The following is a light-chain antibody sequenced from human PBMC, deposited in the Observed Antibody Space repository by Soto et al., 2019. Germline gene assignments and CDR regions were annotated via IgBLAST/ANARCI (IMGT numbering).Light chain of an antibody. V-gene: IGKV3-20*01. Sequence: EIVLTQSPGTLSLSPGERATLSCRASQSISSSYLAWYQQKPGQDHRLLIYGASLRTVGIPDNFSGSGSGTDFTLTISRLEPEDFAVYYCQQYGTSPWTFGQGTKVEIK. J-gene: IGKJ1*01. CDR1: QSISSSY. CDR3: QQYGTSPWT. CDR2: GAS.